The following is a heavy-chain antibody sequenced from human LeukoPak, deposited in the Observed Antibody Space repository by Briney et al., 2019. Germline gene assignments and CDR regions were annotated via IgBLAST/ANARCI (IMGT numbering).Heavy chain of an antibody. CDR2: FSATDGSA. CDR3: ARAKIAAAGTGAFDV. D-gene: IGHD6-13*01. J-gene: IGHJ3*01. Sequence: GGSLRLSCAASGFTFSSYAMTWVRQAPGKGLEWVSAFSATDGSAQYAESVEGRFTISGDNSKNTLFLQMNSLGAEDTAVYYCARAKIAAAGTGAFDVWGQGTLVTVSS. V-gene: IGHV3-23*01. CDR1: GFTFSSYA.